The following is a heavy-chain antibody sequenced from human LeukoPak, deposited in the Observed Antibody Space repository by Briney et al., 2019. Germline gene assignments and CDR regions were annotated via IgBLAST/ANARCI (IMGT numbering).Heavy chain of an antibody. Sequence: PGGSLRLSCAASGFTVSSNYMGWVRQAPGKGLEWVSVIYSGGSTYYADSVKGRFTISRDNSKNTLYLQMNSLRAEDTAVYYCARAWFRSAFDIWGQGTMVTVSS. CDR1: GFTVSSNY. CDR2: IYSGGST. V-gene: IGHV3-66*02. CDR3: ARAWFRSAFDI. D-gene: IGHD3-10*01. J-gene: IGHJ3*02.